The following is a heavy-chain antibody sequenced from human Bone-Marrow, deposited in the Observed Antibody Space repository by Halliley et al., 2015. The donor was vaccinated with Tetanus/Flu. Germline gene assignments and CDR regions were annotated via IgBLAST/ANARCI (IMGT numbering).Heavy chain of an antibody. CDR2: IFPGASDT. Sequence: LEWMGNIFPGASDTKYNSSVQGRVTLSVDKSTTTAYLQWSSLKASDSAIYFCARREGYYWTYWGQGTLVTVSS. J-gene: IGHJ4*02. V-gene: IGHV5-51*01. D-gene: IGHD5-12*01. CDR3: ARREGYYWTY.